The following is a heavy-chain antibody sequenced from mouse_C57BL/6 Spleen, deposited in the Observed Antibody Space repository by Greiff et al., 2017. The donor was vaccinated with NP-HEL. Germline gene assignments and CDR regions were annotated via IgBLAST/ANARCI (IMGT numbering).Heavy chain of an antibody. CDR2: IDPNSGGT. V-gene: IGHV1-72*01. CDR1: GYTFTSYW. Sequence: QVQLQQPGAELVKPGASVKLSCKASGYTFTSYWMHWVKQRPGRGLEWIGRIDPNSGGTKYNEKFKSKATLTVDKPSSTAYMQLSSLTSEDSAVYYCARTIATVVATGVFDYWGQGTTLTVSS. CDR3: ARTIATVVATGVFDY. D-gene: IGHD1-1*01. J-gene: IGHJ2*01.